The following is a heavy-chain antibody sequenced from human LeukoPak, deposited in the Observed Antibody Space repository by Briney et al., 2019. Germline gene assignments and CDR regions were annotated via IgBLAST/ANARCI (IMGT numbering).Heavy chain of an antibody. D-gene: IGHD1-26*01. CDR2: INHSGST. J-gene: IGHJ5*02. Sequence: SGTLSLTCAVSGGSFSGYYWSWIRQPPGKGLEWIGEINHSGSTNYNPSLKSRVTISVDTSKNQFSLKLSSVTAADTAVYYCARRGGSYWEGNWFDPWGQGTLVTVSS. CDR3: ARRGGSYWEGNWFDP. CDR1: GGSFSGYY. V-gene: IGHV4-34*01.